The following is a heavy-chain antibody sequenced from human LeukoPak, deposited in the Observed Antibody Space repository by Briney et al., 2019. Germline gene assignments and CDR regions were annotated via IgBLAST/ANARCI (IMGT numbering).Heavy chain of an antibody. CDR1: GFTFDDYA. V-gene: IGHV3-9*01. D-gene: IGHD1-14*01. CDR2: ISWNSGSI. Sequence: PGRSLRLSCAASGFTFDDYAMHWVRQAPGKGLEWVSGISWNSGSIGYADSVKGRFTISRDNAKNSLYLQMNSLRAEDTASYYCAKGIISVSGYIDYWGQGTLVTVSS. J-gene: IGHJ4*02. CDR3: AKGIISVSGYIDY.